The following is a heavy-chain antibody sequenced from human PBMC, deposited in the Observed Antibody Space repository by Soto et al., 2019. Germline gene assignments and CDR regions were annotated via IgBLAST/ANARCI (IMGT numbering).Heavy chain of an antibody. Sequence: QVQLQESGPGLVKPSQTLSLTCTVSGGAISSGGYYWSWIRQHPGKGLECIGYIYYSGSTYYNPSLKSRVTISVDTSKNQFSLKLSSVTAADTAVYYCARITRVRGVTFDYWGQGTLVTFAS. CDR1: GGAISSGGYY. CDR2: IYYSGST. V-gene: IGHV4-31*03. CDR3: ARITRVRGVTFDY. J-gene: IGHJ4*02. D-gene: IGHD3-10*01.